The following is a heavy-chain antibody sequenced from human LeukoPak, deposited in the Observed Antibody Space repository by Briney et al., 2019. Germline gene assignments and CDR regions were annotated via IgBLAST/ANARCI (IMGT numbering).Heavy chain of an antibody. D-gene: IGHD2-15*01. Sequence: PSETLSLACTVSGGSISSYYWSWIRQPPGKGLEWIRYIYHSGSTNYNPSLKSRVTISVDTSKNQFSLKLSSVTAADTAVYYCARIRDLVVVAAIGAFDIWGQGTMVTVSS. CDR2: IYHSGST. CDR1: GGSISSYY. CDR3: ARIRDLVVVAAIGAFDI. V-gene: IGHV4-59*01. J-gene: IGHJ3*02.